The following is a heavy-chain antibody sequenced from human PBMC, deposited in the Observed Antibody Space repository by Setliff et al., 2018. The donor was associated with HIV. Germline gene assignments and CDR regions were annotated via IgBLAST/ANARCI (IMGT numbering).Heavy chain of an antibody. V-gene: IGHV1-69*10. Sequence: ASVKVSCKAARGTFNNYALSWVRQAPGQGLEWMGGIIPILDVPHYAQKFRDRVSIYVDQSRRTAYMELRNLRFDDTALYFCARGGRWWGPNNPSPHFYHMDLWGSGTSVTVSS. D-gene: IGHD2-15*01. CDR1: RGTFNNYA. CDR3: ARGGRWWGPNNPSPHFYHMDL. CDR2: IIPILDVP. J-gene: IGHJ6*04.